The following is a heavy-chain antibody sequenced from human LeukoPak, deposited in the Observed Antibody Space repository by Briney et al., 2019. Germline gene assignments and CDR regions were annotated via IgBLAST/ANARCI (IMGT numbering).Heavy chain of an antibody. CDR3: AKAGGTYYPDHFDP. CDR2: IRYDASHK. V-gene: IGHV3-30*02. D-gene: IGHD1-26*01. CDR1: GFTFSSFG. Sequence: PGGSLRLSCAASGFTFSSFGMHWVRQAPGKGLEWVAFIRYDASHKYYADSVKGRFTISRDNSKNTLYMQMDSLRVEDTAVYYCAKAGGTYYPDHFDPWGQGTPVTVSS. J-gene: IGHJ5*02.